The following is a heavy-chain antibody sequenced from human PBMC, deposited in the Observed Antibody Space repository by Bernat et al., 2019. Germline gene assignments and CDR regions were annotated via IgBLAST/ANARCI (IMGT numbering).Heavy chain of an antibody. D-gene: IGHD6-13*01. J-gene: IGHJ4*02. V-gene: IGHV3-7*03. Sequence: LVESGGGLVKPGGSLRLSCAASGFTFSTSYMSWVRQAPGKGLEWVADIKQDGSATFYVGSVKGRFTISRDNAKDSLYLQMNSLRAEDTAVYYCARDSWQDSSQFDYWGQGTLVTVSS. CDR3: ARDSWQDSSQFDY. CDR2: IKQDGSAT. CDR1: GFTFSTSY.